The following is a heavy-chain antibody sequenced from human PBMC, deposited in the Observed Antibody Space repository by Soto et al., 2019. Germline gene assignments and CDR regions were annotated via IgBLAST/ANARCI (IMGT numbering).Heavy chain of an antibody. Sequence: GGSLRLSCAASGFTFSSYSMNWVRQAPGKGLEWVSYISSSSSTIYYAVSVKGRFSISRDNAKNSLYLQMNSLRAEDTAVYYCSSKNSRSCSFDIWGRGIMVTSSS. CDR1: GFTFSSYS. CDR3: SSKNSRSCSFDI. V-gene: IGHV3-48*04. CDR2: ISSSSSTI. D-gene: IGHD6-13*01. J-gene: IGHJ3*02.